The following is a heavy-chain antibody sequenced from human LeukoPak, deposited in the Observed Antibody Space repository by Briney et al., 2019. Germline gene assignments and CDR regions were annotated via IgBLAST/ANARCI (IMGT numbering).Heavy chain of an antibody. V-gene: IGHV1-69*13. CDR3: ARSKRFLEWLLVFDY. J-gene: IGHJ4*02. CDR1: GGTFSSYA. D-gene: IGHD3-3*01. CDR2: IIPIFGTA. Sequence: ASVTVSCKSSGGTFSSYAISWVRQPPGQGLEWMGGIIPIFGTANYAQKFQGRVTITADESTSTAYMELSSLRSEDTAVYYCARSKRFLEWLLVFDYWGQGTLVTVSS.